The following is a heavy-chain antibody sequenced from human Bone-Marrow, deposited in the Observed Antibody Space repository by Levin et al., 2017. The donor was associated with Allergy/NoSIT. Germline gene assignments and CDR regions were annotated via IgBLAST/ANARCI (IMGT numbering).Heavy chain of an antibody. V-gene: IGHV3-23*01. CDR1: GFTFSNYG. CDR2: LNTNGQNT. D-gene: IGHD6-6*01. J-gene: IGHJ4*02. CDR3: AKESGTARPFDY. Sequence: GGSLRLSCAASGFTFSNYGMAWVRQAPGKGLEWVSALNTNGQNTYYAGSVRGRFTISRDNSKNTLYLQMNSLRAEDTALYYCAKESGTARPFDYWGQGTLVTVSS.